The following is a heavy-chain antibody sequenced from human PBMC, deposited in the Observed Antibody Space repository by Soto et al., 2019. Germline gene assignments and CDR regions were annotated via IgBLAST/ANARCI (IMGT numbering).Heavy chain of an antibody. Sequence: ETLSLTCSVYGASFSGYYWSWIRQPPGKGLEWIGEINHSGSTNYNPSLKSRVTISVDTSKNQFSLKLSSVTAADTAVYYCARGYSGYDWGIRGYYYGMDVWGQGTTVNVSS. V-gene: IGHV4-34*01. CDR2: INHSGST. J-gene: IGHJ6*02. D-gene: IGHD5-12*01. CDR3: ARGYSGYDWGIRGYYYGMDV. CDR1: GASFSGYY.